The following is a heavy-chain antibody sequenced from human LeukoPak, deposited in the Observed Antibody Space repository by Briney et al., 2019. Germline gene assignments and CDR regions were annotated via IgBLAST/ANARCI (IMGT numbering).Heavy chain of an antibody. CDR3: AKWGPHCVGDYCPALDS. CDR1: RFTFSNYW. CDR2: INQDGSKK. V-gene: IGHV3-7*01. J-gene: IGHJ4*02. D-gene: IGHD2-21*02. Sequence: GGSLRVSCVASRFTFSNYWMSWVRQAPGNGLEWVANINQDGSKKVYADSMKGRFTTSRDNAKESLYLQLNSLRADDTAVYYCAKWGPHCVGDYCPALDSWGQGTLVTVSS.